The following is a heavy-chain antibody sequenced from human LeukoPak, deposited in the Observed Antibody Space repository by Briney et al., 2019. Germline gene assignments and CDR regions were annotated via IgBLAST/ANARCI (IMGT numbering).Heavy chain of an antibody. Sequence: GGSLRLSCAASGVTFSGYAMSWVRQAPGKGLEWVSAISGSGGSTYYADSVKGRFTISRDNSKNTLYLEMNSLRAEDTAVYYCAKRNKSGWSTDAFDIWGQGTKVTVSS. J-gene: IGHJ3*02. V-gene: IGHV3-23*01. D-gene: IGHD6-19*01. CDR3: AKRNKSGWSTDAFDI. CDR1: GVTFSGYA. CDR2: ISGSGGST.